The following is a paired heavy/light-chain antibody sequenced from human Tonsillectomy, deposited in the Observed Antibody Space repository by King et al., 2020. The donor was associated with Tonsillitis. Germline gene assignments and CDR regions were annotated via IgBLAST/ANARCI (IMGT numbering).Heavy chain of an antibody. V-gene: IGHV4-61*02. CDR3: ARVRERAPFPFDE. D-gene: IGHD3-10*01. Sequence: QVQLQESGPGLVRPSQTLSLTCTVSGASISARGYYWTWIRQPAGKELEWIGRVYSSGGTNYNPSLKSRLTISLDTSKNQFSLKLTSVTAADTAFYYCARVRERAPFPFDEWGQGTLVTVSS. CDR2: VYSSGGT. CDR1: GASISARGYY. J-gene: IGHJ4*02.
Light chain of an antibody. CDR2: AAS. V-gene: IGKV1-39*01. CDR1: QYISNY. J-gene: IGKJ1*01. Sequence: DIPMTQSPSSLSASVGDRVTITCRASQYISNYLNWYQHIPGKAPKLLIYAASSLQSGVPSRFSGSGSGTDFTLTISSLQPEDFATYYCQQSYNTWTFGQGTTVDIK. CDR3: QQSYNTWT.